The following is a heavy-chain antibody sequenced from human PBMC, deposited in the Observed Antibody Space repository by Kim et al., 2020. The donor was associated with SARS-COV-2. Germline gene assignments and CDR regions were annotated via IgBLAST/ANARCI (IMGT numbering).Heavy chain of an antibody. V-gene: IGHV3-49*03. CDR2: IRSKAYGGTT. J-gene: IGHJ6*02. CDR3: TRIRSGGSGSYYVWYYYYYYGMDV. Sequence: GGSLRLSCTASGFTFGDYAMSWFRQAPGKGLEWVGFIRSKAYGGTTEYAASVKGRFTISRDDSKSIAYLQMNSLKTEDTAVYYCTRIRSGGSGSYYVWYYYYYYGMDVWGQGTTVTVSS. CDR1: GFTFGDYA. D-gene: IGHD3-10*01.